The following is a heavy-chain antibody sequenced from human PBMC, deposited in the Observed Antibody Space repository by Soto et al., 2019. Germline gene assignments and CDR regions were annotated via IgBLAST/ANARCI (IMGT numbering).Heavy chain of an antibody. J-gene: IGHJ4*02. Sequence: GSLRLSYGASGFTFSHYGMHWVRQAPGKGLEWVAFVWLDGSNKYYADSVRDRFTISRVNSKNTLYLQMNSLRAEDTAVYHCAPQAFDYWGQGTLVTVSS. CDR2: VWLDGSNK. CDR1: GFTFSHYG. V-gene: IGHV3-30*02. CDR3: APQAFDY.